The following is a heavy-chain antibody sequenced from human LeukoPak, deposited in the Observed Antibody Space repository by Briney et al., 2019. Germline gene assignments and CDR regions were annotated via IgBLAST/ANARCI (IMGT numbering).Heavy chain of an antibody. CDR3: ARVYSGSYHFDY. V-gene: IGHV3-21*01. D-gene: IGHD1-26*01. J-gene: IGHJ4*02. CDR2: ISSSSSYI. Sequence: GGSLRLSCAASGFTFSSYSMNWVRQAPGKGLEWVSSISSSSSYIYYADSVKGRFTISRDNAKNSLYLQMNSLRAEDTAVYDCARVYSGSYHFDYWGQGTLVTVSS. CDR1: GFTFSSYS.